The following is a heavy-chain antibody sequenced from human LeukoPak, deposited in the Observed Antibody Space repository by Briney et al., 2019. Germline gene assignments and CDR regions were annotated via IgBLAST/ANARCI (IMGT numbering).Heavy chain of an antibody. CDR1: GFTFSSYA. CDR2: ISSSGGSGDTT. CDR3: AKRYCSGGNCYVHFDY. J-gene: IGHJ4*02. D-gene: IGHD2-15*01. Sequence: GGSLRLSCVASGFTFSSYAMSWVRQAPGKGLKWVSGISSSGGSGDTTYYADSVKGRFTISRDNSKSTLYLQMNSLRAEDTAVYYCAKRYCSGGNCYVHFDYWGQGTLVTVSS. V-gene: IGHV3-23*01.